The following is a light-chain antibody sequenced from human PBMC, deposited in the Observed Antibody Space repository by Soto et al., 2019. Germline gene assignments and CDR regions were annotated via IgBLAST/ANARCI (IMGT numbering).Light chain of an antibody. CDR1: QSISSW. CDR2: DAS. J-gene: IGKJ1*01. V-gene: IGKV1-5*01. Sequence: DIPMTQSPSTLSASVGDIVTITCRASQSISSWLAWYQQKPGKAPKLLIYDASSLESGVPSRFSGSGSGTESTLTISSLQPDDFATYYCQQYNSYWTFGQGTKVDIK. CDR3: QQYNSYWT.